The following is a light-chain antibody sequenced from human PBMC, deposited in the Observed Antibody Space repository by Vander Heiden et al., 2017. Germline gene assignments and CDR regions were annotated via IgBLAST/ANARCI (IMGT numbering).Light chain of an antibody. J-gene: IGLJ1*01. V-gene: IGLV2-23*02. CDR3: CSYAGPDTYV. Sequence: QSALTQPASVSGSPGQSSTISCTGTSNDVGNYNLVSWYQQHPGKAPKLIIYDVSERPSGVSDRFSGSKSGNTASLTISGLQPEDEADYYCCSYAGPDTYVFGTVTKVTVL. CDR1: SNDVGNYNL. CDR2: DVS.